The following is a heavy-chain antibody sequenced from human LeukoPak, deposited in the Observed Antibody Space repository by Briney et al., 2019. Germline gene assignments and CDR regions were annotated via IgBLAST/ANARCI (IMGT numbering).Heavy chain of an antibody. V-gene: IGHV3-49*04. CDR1: GFPLGDYA. Sequence: QPGRSLRLSCTASGFPLGDYAMSWVRQAPGKGLEWVGFVRSKAYGGTTEYAASVKGRFTISRDDSKSIAYLQMNSLKTEDTAVYYCVRVVTRVIFDYWGQGTLVTVSS. J-gene: IGHJ4*02. CDR2: VRSKAYGGTT. D-gene: IGHD5-18*01. CDR3: VRVVTRVIFDY.